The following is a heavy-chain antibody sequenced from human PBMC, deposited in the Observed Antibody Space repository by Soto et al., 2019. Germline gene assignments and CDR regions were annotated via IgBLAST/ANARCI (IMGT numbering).Heavy chain of an antibody. CDR1: GGSLRNSV. V-gene: IGHV1-69*01. CDR2: VIPSLGTA. J-gene: IGHJ4*02. CDR3: ASLGHPGH. Sequence: QVQLVQSGAEVKKPGSSVKVSCTASGGSLRNSVISWVRQAPAQRLEWVGGVIPSLGTANYAQKFQGRVTMTADEATSAAYMDLSSLSPDDTAVYYCASLGHPGHWGPGTLVIVSS.